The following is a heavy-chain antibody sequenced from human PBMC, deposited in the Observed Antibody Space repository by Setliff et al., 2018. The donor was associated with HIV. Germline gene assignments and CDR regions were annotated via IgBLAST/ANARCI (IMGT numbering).Heavy chain of an antibody. V-gene: IGHV4-59*08. Sequence: SETLSLTCTVSGGSISSYYWNWIRQPPGKGLEWIGYIYYSGSTKYNPSLKSRVTISVDTSKNQFSLNLDSVTAADTAVYFCARALAGGSGWNYFDLWGPGTLVTVSS. CDR3: ARALAGGSGWNYFDL. CDR1: GGSISSYY. CDR2: IYYSGST. D-gene: IGHD6-19*01. J-gene: IGHJ4*02.